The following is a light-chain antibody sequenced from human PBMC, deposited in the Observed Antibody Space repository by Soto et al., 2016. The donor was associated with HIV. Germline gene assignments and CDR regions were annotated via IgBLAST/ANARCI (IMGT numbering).Light chain of an antibody. CDR2: QDT. V-gene: IGLV3-1*01. J-gene: IGLJ2*01. CDR1: KLGDKY. Sequence: SYELTQPPSVSVSPGQTANITCSGDKLGDKYACWYQQKPGQSPVLVIYQDTKRPSGIPERFSGSNSGNTATLTISGTQAMDEADYYCQAWDISTVVFGGGTKLTVL. CDR3: QAWDISTVV.